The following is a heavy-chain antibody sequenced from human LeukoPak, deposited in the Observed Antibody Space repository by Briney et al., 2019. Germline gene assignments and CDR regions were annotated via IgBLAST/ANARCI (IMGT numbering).Heavy chain of an antibody. CDR3: ARHRTGFSSGWYDY. CDR1: GXSFTSYC. CDR2: IDPSDSYT. J-gene: IGHJ4*02. V-gene: IGHV5-10-1*01. Sequence: NSGESLKISFKGSGXSFTSYCITWVRQVPGKGLEWMGNIDPSDSYTNYSPSFQGHVTISADKSISTAYLQWSSLKASDTAIYYCARHRTGFSSGWYDYWGQGTLVTVSA. D-gene: IGHD6-19*01.